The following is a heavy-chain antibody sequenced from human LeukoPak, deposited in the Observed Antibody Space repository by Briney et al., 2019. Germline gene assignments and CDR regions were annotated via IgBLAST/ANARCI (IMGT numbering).Heavy chain of an antibody. V-gene: IGHV1-46*01. CDR3: ASSGGWLQPFDY. CDR1: GYTFTSYY. J-gene: IGHJ4*02. CDR2: INPSGGST. Sequence: ASVKVSCKASGYTFTSYYMHWVRQAPGQGLEWMGIINPSGGSTSYAQNFQGRVTMTRDTSTSTVYMELSSLRSEDTAMYYCASSGGWLQPFDYWGQGTLVTVSS. D-gene: IGHD5-24*01.